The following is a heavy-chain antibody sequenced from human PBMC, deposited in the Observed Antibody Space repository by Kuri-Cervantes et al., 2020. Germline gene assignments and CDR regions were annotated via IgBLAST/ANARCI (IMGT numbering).Heavy chain of an antibody. CDR1: GGSFSGYY. CDR3: ARVHSNSYSFFDS. J-gene: IGHJ4*02. CDR2: TYYVGHT. D-gene: IGHD2-15*01. Sequence: SETLSLTCAVYGGSFSGYYWSWIRQPPGKGLEWIGHTYYVGHTDYNPSLRSRTAMSVDTSKNQFSLKLSSVTAADTAVYYCARVHSNSYSFFDSWGQGTLVTVSS. V-gene: IGHV4-59*01.